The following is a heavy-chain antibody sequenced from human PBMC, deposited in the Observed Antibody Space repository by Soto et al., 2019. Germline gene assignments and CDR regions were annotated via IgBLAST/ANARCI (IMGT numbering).Heavy chain of an antibody. Sequence: DVQLVESGGGLVQPGRSLRLSCAASGFTFDDYAMHWVRQAPGKGLEWVSGISWNSGSIGYADSVKGRFTISRDNAKNSLYLQMNSLRAEDTALYYCAKDIGVGYSSGWFDYWGQGTLVTVSS. CDR2: ISWNSGSI. V-gene: IGHV3-9*01. CDR3: AKDIGVGYSSGWFDY. J-gene: IGHJ4*02. D-gene: IGHD6-19*01. CDR1: GFTFDDYA.